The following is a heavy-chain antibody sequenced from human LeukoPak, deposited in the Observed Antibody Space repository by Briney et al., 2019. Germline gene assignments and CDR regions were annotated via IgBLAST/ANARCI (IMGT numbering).Heavy chain of an antibody. J-gene: IGHJ4*02. CDR1: GYTLTELS. V-gene: IGHV1-24*01. CDR3: ASSITMIVVVTPAPNFDY. Sequence: ASVKVSCKVSGYTLTELSMHWVRQAPGKGLEWMGGFDPEDGETIYAQKFQGRVTMTEDTSTDTAYMELSSLRSEDTAVYYCASSITMIVVVTPAPNFDYWGQGTLVTVSS. D-gene: IGHD3-22*01. CDR2: FDPEDGET.